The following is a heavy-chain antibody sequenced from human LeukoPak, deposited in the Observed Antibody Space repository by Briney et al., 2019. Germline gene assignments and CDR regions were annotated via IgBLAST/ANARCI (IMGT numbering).Heavy chain of an antibody. CDR3: ARDRGPFVGIDNNWFDP. V-gene: IGHV3-23*01. CDR1: GFNFKLSA. CDR2: IGGTGDAT. D-gene: IGHD1-26*01. Sequence: PGGSRKLSCAASGFNFKLSAMTWVRQAPGKGLEWVSAIGGTGDATYYADSVKGRFVISRDNSRNTLYLQMDSLRVEDTATYYCARDRGPFVGIDNNWFDPWAREPWSSSPQ. J-gene: IGHJ5*02.